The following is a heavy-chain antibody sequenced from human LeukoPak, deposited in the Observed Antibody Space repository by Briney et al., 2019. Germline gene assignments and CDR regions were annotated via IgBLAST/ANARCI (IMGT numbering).Heavy chain of an antibody. J-gene: IGHJ4*02. Sequence: ASVKVSCKASGYTFTNFGITWVRQAPGQGLEWVGWISGYSGNTKYAQKFQARVTLTTDTPTSTAYMEMRSLISDDTAVYYCARDGGIEGRHLDYWGQGTLVTVSS. CDR2: ISGYSGNT. D-gene: IGHD1-26*01. CDR1: GYTFTNFG. CDR3: ARDGGIEGRHLDY. V-gene: IGHV1-18*01.